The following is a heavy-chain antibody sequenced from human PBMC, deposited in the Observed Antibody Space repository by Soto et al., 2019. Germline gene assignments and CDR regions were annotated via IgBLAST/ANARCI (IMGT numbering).Heavy chain of an antibody. J-gene: IGHJ5*02. CDR1: GGSISSGGYY. CDR2: IYYSGST. CDR3: ARGQRFSDWFDP. V-gene: IGHV4-31*03. Sequence: SETLSLTCTVSGGSISSGGYYWSWIRQHPGKGLEWIGYIYYSGSTYYNPSLQSRISMSLDTSKNQFSLTLTSVTAADTAVYYCARGQRFSDWFDPWGQGTLVTVSS. D-gene: IGHD3-3*01.